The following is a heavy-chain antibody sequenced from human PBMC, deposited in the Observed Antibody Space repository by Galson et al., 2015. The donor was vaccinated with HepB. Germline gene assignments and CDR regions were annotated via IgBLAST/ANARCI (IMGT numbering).Heavy chain of an antibody. V-gene: IGHV3-23*01. D-gene: IGHD2-8*01. Sequence: SLRLSCAASGFTFSTYAMSWVRQTPGKGLQWVSSIDHDGGSPNYVDSVKGRFTISRDNSTNTLHLQMNSLRAGDPAVYYCAKATSNGEGYWYFDLWGRGTLVTASS. CDR2: IDHDGGSP. J-gene: IGHJ2*01. CDR1: GFTFSTYA. CDR3: AKATSNGEGYWYFDL.